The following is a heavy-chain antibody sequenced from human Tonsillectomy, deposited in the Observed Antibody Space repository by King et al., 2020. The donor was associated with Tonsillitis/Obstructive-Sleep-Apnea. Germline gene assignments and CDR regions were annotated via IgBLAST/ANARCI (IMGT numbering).Heavy chain of an antibody. V-gene: IGHV4-59*08. CDR1: GGSISSYY. CDR3: ASFDSSGYYFTEGNAFDL. CDR2: IYYSGST. J-gene: IGHJ3*01. Sequence: LQLQESGPGLVKPSETLSLTCTVSGGSISSYYWSWIRQPPGKGLEWIGYIYYSGSTNYNPSLKSRVTISVDTSKNQFSLKLSSVTAADTAVYYCASFDSSGYYFTEGNAFDLWGQGTMVTVSS. D-gene: IGHD3-22*01.